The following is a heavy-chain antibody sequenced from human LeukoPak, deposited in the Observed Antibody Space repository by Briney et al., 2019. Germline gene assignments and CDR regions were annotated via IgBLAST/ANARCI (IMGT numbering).Heavy chain of an antibody. D-gene: IGHD3/OR15-3a*01. CDR3: ASGGSRTGFDY. Sequence: RPSETLSLTCTVSGYSISSGYYWGWIRQPPGKGLEWIGSIYHSGSTYYNPSLKSRVTISVDTPKNHFSLTLSSVTAADTAVYYCASGGSRTGFDYWGQGTLVAVSS. V-gene: IGHV4-38-2*02. CDR1: GYSISSGYY. CDR2: IYHSGST. J-gene: IGHJ4*02.